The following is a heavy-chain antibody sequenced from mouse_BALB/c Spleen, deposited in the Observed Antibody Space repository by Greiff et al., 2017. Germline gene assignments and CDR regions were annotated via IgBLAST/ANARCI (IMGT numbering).Heavy chain of an antibody. CDR3: ARFRIYDGYYVLDY. V-gene: IGHV14-3*02. J-gene: IGHJ2*01. D-gene: IGHD2-3*01. Sequence: EVHLVESGAELVKPGASVKLSCTASGFNIKDTYMHWVKQRPEQGLEWIGRIDPANGNTKYDPKFQGKATITADTSSNTAYLQLSSLTSEDTAVYYCARFRIYDGYYVLDYWGQGTTLTVSS. CDR2: IDPANGNT. CDR1: GFNIKDTY.